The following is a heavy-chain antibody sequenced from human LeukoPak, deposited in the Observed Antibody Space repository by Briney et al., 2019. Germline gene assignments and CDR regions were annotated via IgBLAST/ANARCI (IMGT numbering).Heavy chain of an antibody. CDR2: IYHTGSA. J-gene: IGHJ4*02. Sequence: PSETLSLTCSVSGYSFTSGHYWGWIRQPPGKGLEWIANIYHTGSAHYNPSLKSRVTISVDTSKNQFSLKLSSVTAADTVVYYCARYCTSTTCILRGFDYWGQGTLVTVSS. V-gene: IGHV4-38-2*01. CDR3: ARYCTSTTCILRGFDY. CDR1: GYSFTSGHY. D-gene: IGHD2-2*01.